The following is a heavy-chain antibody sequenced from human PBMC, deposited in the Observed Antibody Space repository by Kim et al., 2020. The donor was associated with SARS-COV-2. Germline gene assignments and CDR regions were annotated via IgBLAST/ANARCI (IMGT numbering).Heavy chain of an antibody. D-gene: IGHD5-18*01. J-gene: IGHJ5*02. V-gene: IGHV3-33*08. CDR1: GFTFSSYG. Sequence: GGSLRLSCAASGFTFSSYGMRWVRQAPGKGLEWVADIWYDGSNKYYADSVKGRFTISRDNSKNTLYLQMNSLRAEDTAVYYCARDGLIQLWPPYNSFDPWGQGTLLTVSS. CDR2: IWYDGSNK. CDR3: ARDGLIQLWPPYNSFDP.